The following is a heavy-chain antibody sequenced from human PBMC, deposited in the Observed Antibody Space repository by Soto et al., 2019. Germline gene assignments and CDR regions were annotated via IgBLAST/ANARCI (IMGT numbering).Heavy chain of an antibody. CDR3: ARGGASSGKARYYGMDV. D-gene: IGHD3-22*01. Sequence: QVQLVQSGAEVKKPGSSVKVSCKASGGTFSSYAISWVRQAPGQGLEWMGGIIPIFGTANYAQKFQGRVTSTADESTSTACMELSSVRSEDTAVYYWARGGASSGKARYYGMDVWGKGTTVTVSS. J-gene: IGHJ6*04. CDR2: IIPIFGTA. V-gene: IGHV1-69*12. CDR1: GGTFSSYA.